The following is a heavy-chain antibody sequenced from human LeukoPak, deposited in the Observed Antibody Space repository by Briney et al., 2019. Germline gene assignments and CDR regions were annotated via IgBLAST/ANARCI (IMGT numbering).Heavy chain of an antibody. J-gene: IGHJ4*02. D-gene: IGHD1-14*01. V-gene: IGHV1-18*01. Sequence: ASVKVSCKASGYTFTSYGISWVRQAPGQGLEWMGWISAYNGNTNYAQKLQGRVTMTTDTSTSTAYMELRSLRSDDTAVYYCVITGYXXGSGTELDYWGQGTLVTV. CDR3: VITGYXXGSGTELDY. CDR1: GYTFTSYG. CDR2: ISAYNGNT.